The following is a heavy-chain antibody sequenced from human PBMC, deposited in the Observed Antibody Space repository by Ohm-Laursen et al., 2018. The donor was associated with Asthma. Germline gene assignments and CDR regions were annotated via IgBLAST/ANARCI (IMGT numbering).Heavy chain of an antibody. CDR1: GYTFSSYG. J-gene: IGHJ4*02. CDR2: IGAYNGNT. V-gene: IGHV1-18*01. Sequence: SVKVSCKSSGYTFSSYGISWVRQAPGQGLEWMGWIGAYNGNTNYAQRLQGRITLTTDTFTSTAYMELRSLRSDDTAVYYCTRDIGYGDDTFNYWGQGTLVTVSS. D-gene: IGHD4-17*01. CDR3: TRDIGYGDDTFNY.